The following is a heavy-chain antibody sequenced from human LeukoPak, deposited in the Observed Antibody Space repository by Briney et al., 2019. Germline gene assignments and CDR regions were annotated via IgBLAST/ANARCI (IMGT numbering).Heavy chain of an antibody. CDR1: GFIVSSNY. CDR2: IYLGGST. D-gene: IGHD3-9*01. CDR3: ARARKSQLRYFDWLLSGMDV. J-gene: IGHJ6*02. V-gene: IGHV3-53*01. Sequence: GGSLRLSCAASGFIVSSNYMTWVRQAPGKGLEWVSVIYLGGSTFYADSVKGRFTISRDNAKNSLYLQMNSLRAEDTAVYYCARARKSQLRYFDWLLSGMDVWGQGTTVTVSS.